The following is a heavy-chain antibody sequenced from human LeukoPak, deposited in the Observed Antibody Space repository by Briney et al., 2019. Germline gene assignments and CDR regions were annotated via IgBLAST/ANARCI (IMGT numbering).Heavy chain of an antibody. Sequence: TGGSLRLSCAASGFAFSSYAMSWVRQAPGKGLEWVSAISGSGGSTYYADSVKGRLTISRDNSKNTLYLQMNSLRAEDTAVYYCAKGTTRRITIFGVVRGGPNFDYWGQGTLVTVSS. D-gene: IGHD3-3*01. CDR3: AKGTTRRITIFGVVRGGPNFDY. CDR1: GFAFSSYA. J-gene: IGHJ4*02. V-gene: IGHV3-23*01. CDR2: ISGSGGST.